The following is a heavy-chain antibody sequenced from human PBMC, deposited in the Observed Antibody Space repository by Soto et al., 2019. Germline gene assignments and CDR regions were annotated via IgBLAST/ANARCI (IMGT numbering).Heavy chain of an antibody. CDR1: GFTFSSYA. CDR3: AKTTYYYDSSGYYPSGAFDI. Sequence: GGSLRLSCAASGFTFSSYAMSWVRQAPGKGLEWVSAISGSGGSTYYADSVKGRFTISRDNSKNTLYLQMNSLRAEDTAVYYCAKTTYYYDSSGYYPSGAFDIWGQGTMVTVSS. D-gene: IGHD3-22*01. V-gene: IGHV3-23*01. J-gene: IGHJ3*02. CDR2: ISGSGGST.